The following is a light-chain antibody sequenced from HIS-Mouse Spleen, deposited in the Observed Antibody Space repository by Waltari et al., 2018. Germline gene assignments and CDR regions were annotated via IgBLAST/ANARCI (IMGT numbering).Light chain of an antibody. V-gene: IGKV2-28*01. CDR1: QSLLHSNGYNY. CDR3: MQALQTPLT. Sequence: QSLLHSNGYNYLDWYLQKPGQSPQLLLYLGSNRASGVPDRFSGSGSGTDFTLKISRVEAEDVGVYYCMQALQTPLTFGGGTKVEIK. CDR2: LGS. J-gene: IGKJ4*01.